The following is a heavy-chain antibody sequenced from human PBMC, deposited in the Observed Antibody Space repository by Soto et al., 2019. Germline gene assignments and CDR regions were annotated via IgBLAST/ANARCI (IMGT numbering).Heavy chain of an antibody. CDR3: ARDGERDTGLNFYYYLHGMDA. Sequence: VSCKASGYTFTAYGISWVRQAPGQGLEWMGWISPYNGTTKYAEKFQGEMTMTTDTATSTAYMDLRSLRSDDTAVYYCARDGERDTGLNFYYYLHGMDAWGQGTRVTVS. J-gene: IGHJ6*02. D-gene: IGHD1-1*01. CDR2: ISPYNGTT. V-gene: IGHV1-18*04. CDR1: GYTFTAYG.